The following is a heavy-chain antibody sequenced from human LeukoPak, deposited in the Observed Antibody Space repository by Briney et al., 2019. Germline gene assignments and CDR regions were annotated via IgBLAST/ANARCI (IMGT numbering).Heavy chain of an antibody. D-gene: IGHD1-7*01. J-gene: IGHJ4*02. CDR2: ISSSSSTI. V-gene: IGHV3-48*02. CDR1: GFTFSSYS. CDR3: ASDWNYRAKTSRDY. Sequence: GGSLRLSCAASGFTFSSYSMNWVRQAPGKGLEGVSYISSSSSTIYYADSVKGRFTISRDNAKNSLYLQMNSLRDQDTAVYYCASDWNYRAKTSRDYWGQGTLVTVSS.